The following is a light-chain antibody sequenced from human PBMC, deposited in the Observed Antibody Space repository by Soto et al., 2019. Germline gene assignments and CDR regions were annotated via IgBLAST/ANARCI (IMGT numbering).Light chain of an antibody. Sequence: QSALTQPAFVSGSPGQSITISCSGTSNDVDGYYFVSWYQHHPGKAPKLIISDLTVRPSGVSNRFSGSKSGDTASLTISGLQPEDEADYYCSSYASSTTVLFGGGTKVTVL. CDR1: SNDVDGYYF. V-gene: IGLV2-14*03. CDR2: DLT. CDR3: SSYASSTTVL. J-gene: IGLJ2*01.